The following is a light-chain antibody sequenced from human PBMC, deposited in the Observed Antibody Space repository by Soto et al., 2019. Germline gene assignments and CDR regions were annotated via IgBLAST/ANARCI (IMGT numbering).Light chain of an antibody. V-gene: IGKV1-5*01. CDR2: DAS. J-gene: IGKJ3*01. Sequence: DIQMTQSPSTLSASVGDRVTITCRASQSISSWLAWDQQKPGKAPKLLIYDASSLESGVPSRFSGSGSGTEFTLTISGLQPDDFATYYCQQYNTYSPIFGPGTKVDIK. CDR3: QQYNTYSPI. CDR1: QSISSW.